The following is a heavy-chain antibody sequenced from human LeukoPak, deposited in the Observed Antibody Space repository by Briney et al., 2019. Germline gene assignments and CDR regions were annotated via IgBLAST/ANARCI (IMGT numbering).Heavy chain of an antibody. Sequence: ASVKVSCKASGYTFTSYYMHWVRQAPGQGLEWMGIINPSGGSTSYAQKFQGRVTMTRDMSTSTVYMELSSLRSEDTAVYYCARFCSSTSCYNYYMDVWGKGTTVTVSS. D-gene: IGHD2-2*02. J-gene: IGHJ6*03. CDR2: INPSGGST. CDR3: ARFCSSTSCYNYYMDV. CDR1: GYTFTSYY. V-gene: IGHV1-46*01.